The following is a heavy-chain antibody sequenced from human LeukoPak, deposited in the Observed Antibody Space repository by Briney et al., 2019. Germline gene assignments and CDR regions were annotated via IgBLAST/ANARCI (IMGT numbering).Heavy chain of an antibody. CDR3: ARARDYGFDY. CDR1: GFTFSNYS. J-gene: IGHJ4*02. CDR2: INEDGSEK. V-gene: IGHV3-7*01. Sequence: GGSLRLSCAASGFTFSNYSMSWVRQAPGKGLEWVANINEDGSEKYYVDSVKGRFTISRDNAKNSLYLQMKSLRADDTAVYFCARARDYGFDYWGQGTLVTVSS. D-gene: IGHD4-17*01.